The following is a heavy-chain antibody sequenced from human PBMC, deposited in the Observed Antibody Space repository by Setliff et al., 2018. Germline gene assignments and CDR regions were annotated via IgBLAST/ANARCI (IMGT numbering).Heavy chain of an antibody. CDR3: AKAGGSGFGMDYLDS. CDR1: GFTFNHFA. Sequence: PGGSLRLSCAPSGFTFNHFAMAWVRQAPGKGLEWVSIISGDSSFTNYADSVRGRATIFRDSSGNNVYLHMNSLTAADSAMNYCAKAGGSGFGMDYLDSWGQGTLVTVSS. V-gene: IGHV3-23*01. CDR2: ISGDSSFT. D-gene: IGHD3-3*01. J-gene: IGHJ4*02.